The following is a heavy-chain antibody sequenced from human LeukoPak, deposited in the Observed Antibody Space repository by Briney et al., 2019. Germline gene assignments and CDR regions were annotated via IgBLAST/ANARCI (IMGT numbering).Heavy chain of an antibody. Sequence: PSETLSLTCAVYGGSFSGYYWSWIRQPPGKGLEWIGEINHSGSTNYNPSLKSRVTISVDTSKNQFSLKLSSVTAADTAVYYCARRLHYGGNRGFGYWGQGTLVTVSS. CDR3: ARRLHYGGNRGFGY. CDR2: INHSGST. J-gene: IGHJ4*02. V-gene: IGHV4-34*01. CDR1: GGSFSGYY. D-gene: IGHD4-23*01.